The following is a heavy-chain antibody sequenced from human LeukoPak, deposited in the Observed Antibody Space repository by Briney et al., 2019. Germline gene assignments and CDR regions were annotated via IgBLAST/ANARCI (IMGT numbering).Heavy chain of an antibody. V-gene: IGHV6-1*01. CDR3: TRGAFRSFDH. CDR2: TYYGSKWYN. CDR1: GDSVSNNNVA. J-gene: IGHJ4*02. Sequence: SQTLSLTCAISGDSVSNNNVAWNWIRQSPSRGLEWLGSTYYGSKWYNDYAVSVKSRITINPDTSKNQFSLQLSSVIPEDTAVYYCTRGAFRSFDHWGQGTLVTVSS. D-gene: IGHD2/OR15-2a*01.